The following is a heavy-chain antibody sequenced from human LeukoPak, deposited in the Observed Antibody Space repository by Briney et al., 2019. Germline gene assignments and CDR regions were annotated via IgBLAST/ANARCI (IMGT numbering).Heavy chain of an antibody. J-gene: IGHJ5*02. CDR2: ISSSSSYI. CDR1: GFTFSSYS. CDR3: TTDPIAVAGTRVSLLLSA. Sequence: GGFLRLSCAASGFTFSSYSMNWVRQAPGKGLEWVSSISSSSSYIYCADSVKGRFTISRDNAKNSLYLQMNSLRAEDTAVYYCTTDPIAVAGTRVSLLLSAWGQGTLVTVSS. V-gene: IGHV3-21*01. D-gene: IGHD6-19*01.